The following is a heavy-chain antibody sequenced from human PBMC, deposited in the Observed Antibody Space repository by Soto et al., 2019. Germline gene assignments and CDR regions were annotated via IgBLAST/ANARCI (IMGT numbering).Heavy chain of an antibody. D-gene: IGHD6-13*01. Sequence: SETLSLTCTVSGGSISSSSYYWGWIRQPPGKGLEWIGSIYYSGSTYYNPSLKIRVTISVDTSKDQFSLKLSSVTAADTAVYYCARGFPAGSIAAAGAFDYWGQGTLVTVSS. CDR1: GGSISSSSYY. CDR2: IYYSGST. V-gene: IGHV4-39*01. CDR3: ARGFPAGSIAAAGAFDY. J-gene: IGHJ4*02.